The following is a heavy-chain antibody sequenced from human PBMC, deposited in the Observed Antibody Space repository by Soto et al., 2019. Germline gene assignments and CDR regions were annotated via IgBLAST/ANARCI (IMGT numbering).Heavy chain of an antibody. V-gene: IGHV1-46*01. CDR1: GYTFTSYY. CDR3: AREVGLLFRHGYTEWFDP. CDR2: INPSGGST. J-gene: IGHJ5*02. D-gene: IGHD5-12*01. Sequence: QVQLVQSGAEVKKPGASVKVSCKASGYTFTSYYMHWVRQAPGQGLEWMGIINPSGGSTSYAQKFQGRVTMTRDTSTSTVYMELSSLRSEDTAVYYCAREVGLLFRHGYTEWFDPWGQGTLVTVSS.